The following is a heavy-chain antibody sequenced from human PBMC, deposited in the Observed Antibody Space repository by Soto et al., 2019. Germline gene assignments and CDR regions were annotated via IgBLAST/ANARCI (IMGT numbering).Heavy chain of an antibody. Sequence: QVQLVQSGAEVKKPGSSVKVSCKASGGTFSSYAISWVRQAPGQGLEWMGGIIPIFGTANYGQKFQGRVTITADESTSTADMELSSLRSEDTAVYYRARDWKVGSSSSGYMATWGQGTLVNVSS. D-gene: IGHD6-13*01. CDR3: ARDWKVGSSSSGYMAT. J-gene: IGHJ5*02. V-gene: IGHV1-69*01. CDR2: IIPIFGTA. CDR1: GGTFSSYA.